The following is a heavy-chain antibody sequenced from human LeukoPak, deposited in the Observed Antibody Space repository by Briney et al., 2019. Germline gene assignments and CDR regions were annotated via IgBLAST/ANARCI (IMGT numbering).Heavy chain of an antibody. CDR2: ISGSGDNT. J-gene: IGHJ6*03. Sequence: GGSLRLSCAASGFTFSSYSMNWVRQAPGKGLEWVSGISGSGDNTNYADSVEGRFTISRDNSKSTLSLQMSSLRVEDTAVYYCARDRSCTGGSCYMDVWGRGTTVTVSS. CDR3: ARDRSCTGGSCYMDV. V-gene: IGHV3-23*01. CDR1: GFTFSSYS. D-gene: IGHD2-15*01.